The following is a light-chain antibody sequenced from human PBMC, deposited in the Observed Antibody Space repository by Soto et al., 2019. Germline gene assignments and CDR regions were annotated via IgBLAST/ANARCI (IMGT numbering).Light chain of an antibody. CDR3: QSYDSSNCWV. CDR1: SGSIASNY. Sequence: NFMLTQPHSVSESPGKTVTISCTRSSGSIASNYVQWYQQRPGSAPTTVIYEDNQRPSGVPDRFSGSIDSSSNSASLTISGLKTEDEADYDCQSYDSSNCWVFGGGTKLTVL. J-gene: IGLJ3*02. CDR2: EDN. V-gene: IGLV6-57*04.